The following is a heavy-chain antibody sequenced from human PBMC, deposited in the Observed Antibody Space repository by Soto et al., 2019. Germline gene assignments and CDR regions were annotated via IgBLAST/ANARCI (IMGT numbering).Heavy chain of an antibody. J-gene: IGHJ6*02. CDR1: GYSFTSYW. Sequence: GESLKVSCKGSGYSFTSYWIGWVRQMPGKGLEWMGIIYPGDSDTRYSPSFQGQVTISADKSISTAYLQWSSLKASDTAMYYCARHGSSIAVAGKSYYYYYGMDVWGQGTTVTVSS. CDR2: IYPGDSDT. V-gene: IGHV5-51*01. CDR3: ARHGSSIAVAGKSYYYYYGMDV. D-gene: IGHD6-19*01.